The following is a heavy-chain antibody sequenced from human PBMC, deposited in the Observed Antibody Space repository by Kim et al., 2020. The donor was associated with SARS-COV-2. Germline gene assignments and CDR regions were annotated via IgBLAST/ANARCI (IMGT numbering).Heavy chain of an antibody. J-gene: IGHJ3*02. Sequence: GGSLRLSCATSGFTFSDYDMNWVRQAPGKGLEWLSFITKSSTTISYADSVEGRFTISRDNAKNSLFLQMNSLRDEDTALYYCVSARMGGAFDMWGQGTMVTVSS. V-gene: IGHV3-48*02. D-gene: IGHD3-16*01. CDR2: ITKSSTTI. CDR1: GFTFSDYD. CDR3: VSARMGGAFDM.